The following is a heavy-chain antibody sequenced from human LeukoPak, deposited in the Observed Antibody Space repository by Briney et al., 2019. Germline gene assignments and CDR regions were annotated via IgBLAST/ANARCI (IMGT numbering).Heavy chain of an antibody. CDR3: AREIGGYSYGFSVDY. D-gene: IGHD5-18*01. CDR1: GYTFTGYY. Sequence: GASVNVSCKTSGYTFTGYYMHWVRQAPGQGLEWMGWINPNSGGTNYAQKFQGKVTMTSDTSISTAYMELSRLSSDDTATYYCAREIGGYSYGFSVDYWGQGTLVTVSS. V-gene: IGHV1-2*02. J-gene: IGHJ4*02. CDR2: INPNSGGT.